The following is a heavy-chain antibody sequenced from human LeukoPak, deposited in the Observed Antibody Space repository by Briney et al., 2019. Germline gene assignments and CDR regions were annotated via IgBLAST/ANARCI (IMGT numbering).Heavy chain of an antibody. CDR3: ARVSSLYGGYPFDY. J-gene: IGHJ4*02. CDR2: IYSGSST. Sequence: PGGSLRLSCAASGFTGSSNYMSWVRQAPGKGLEWVSVIYSGSSTSYADSVKGRFTISRDNSKNTLYLHMNSLRAEDTAVYYCARVSSLYGGYPFDYWGQGTLVTVSS. D-gene: IGHD3-22*01. V-gene: IGHV3-53*01. CDR1: GFTGSSNY.